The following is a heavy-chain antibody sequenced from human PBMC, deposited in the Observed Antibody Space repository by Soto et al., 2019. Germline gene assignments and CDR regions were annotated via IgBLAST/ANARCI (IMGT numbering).Heavy chain of an antibody. J-gene: IGHJ3*01. V-gene: IGHV4-59*08. CDR3: ARQVGYTGVSAF. Sequence: SETLSLTCTVSGASVSTGYWSWIRQPPGKALEWLGFMYFGGSFNYNPSLTSRVTISVDASKNQFSLKVTSVAAADTAVYYCARQVGYTGVSAFWGQGTMVTVSS. CDR2: MYFGGSF. D-gene: IGHD6-13*01. CDR1: GASVSTGY.